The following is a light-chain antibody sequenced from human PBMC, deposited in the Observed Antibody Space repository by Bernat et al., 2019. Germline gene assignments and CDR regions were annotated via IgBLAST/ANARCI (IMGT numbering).Light chain of an antibody. Sequence: SYVLTQPPSVSVAPGQTARITCGGNNIGSKSVHWYQQKPGQAPVLVIYYDSDRPSGIPERFSGSNSGNTATLTISWVEFGDEADYYCQVWDSSSDHVVFGGGTKLTVL. CDR1: NIGSKS. CDR3: QVWDSSSDHVV. V-gene: IGLV3-21*04. J-gene: IGLJ2*01. CDR2: YDS.